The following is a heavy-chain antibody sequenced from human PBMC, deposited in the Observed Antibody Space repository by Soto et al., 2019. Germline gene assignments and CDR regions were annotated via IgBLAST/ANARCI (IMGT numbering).Heavy chain of an antibody. D-gene: IGHD1-26*01. CDR3: KWDLEASDP. CDR2: IRSKTDGGTT. Sequence: LRLSCAASGFTFSNAWMSWVRQAPGKGLEWVGRIRSKTDGGTTDYAAPVKGRFTISRDDSKDTLYLQMNSLKTEDTAVYYCKWDLEASDPWGQGTLVTVSS. V-gene: IGHV3-15*01. CDR1: GFTFSNAW. J-gene: IGHJ5*02.